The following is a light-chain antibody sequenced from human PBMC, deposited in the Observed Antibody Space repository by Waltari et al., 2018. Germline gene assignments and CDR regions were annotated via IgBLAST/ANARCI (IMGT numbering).Light chain of an antibody. CDR2: DVN. CDR1: SSDVGANNH. J-gene: IGLJ1*01. V-gene: IGLV2-14*03. Sequence: QSALTQPASMSGSPGQSITISCTGSSSDVGANNHVSWYQQHPGKVPKLLIYDVNNRPSGVSSRFSGSKSGNTASLTISGLQAEDEADYYCGTWDSRLRSVFGSGTKVTVL. CDR3: GTWDSRLRSV.